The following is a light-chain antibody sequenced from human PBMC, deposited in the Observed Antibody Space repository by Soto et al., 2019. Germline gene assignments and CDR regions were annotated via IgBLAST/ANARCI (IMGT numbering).Light chain of an antibody. CDR2: AVS. CDR1: QSVDSRY. Sequence: EIVLTQSPDILSLSPGERATLSSRASQSVDSRYLAWYQQKRGQAPRLVIHAVSRRATGIPDRFSGSGSGTDFTLTISRLEPEDFADYYCQQYGNSPRYSFGQGTKLQIK. CDR3: QQYGNSPRYS. V-gene: IGKV3-20*01. J-gene: IGKJ2*03.